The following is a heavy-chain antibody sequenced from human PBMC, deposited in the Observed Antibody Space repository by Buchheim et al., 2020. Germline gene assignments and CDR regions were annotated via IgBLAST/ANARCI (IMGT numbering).Heavy chain of an antibody. V-gene: IGHV4-59*01. CDR1: NGSITSDY. CDR2: IYKSGRT. D-gene: IGHD3-3*01. CDR3: ARYDFWSGYLDY. J-gene: IGHJ4*02. Sequence: QVQLQESGPVLVRPSETLSLTCTVSNGSITSDYWSWIRQSPGEGLEWIGYIYKSGRTNYSPSLMSRVTISVDTSKNQFSLKLNSVTAADTAVYYCARYDFWSGYLDYWGQGTL.